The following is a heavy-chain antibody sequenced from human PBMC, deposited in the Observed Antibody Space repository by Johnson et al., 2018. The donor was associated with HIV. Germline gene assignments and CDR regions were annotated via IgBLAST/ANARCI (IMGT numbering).Heavy chain of an antibody. J-gene: IGHJ3*01. V-gene: IGHV3-66*02. D-gene: IGHD5-18*01. CDR2: IYSGGST. CDR1: GFTVSSNY. CDR3: ARDGRDLVTRGGFDF. Sequence: EKLVESGGGLVQPGGSLRLSCAASGFTVSSNYMNWVRQAPGKGLEWVSVIYSGGSTYYADSVKGRFTISRDNSKNTLYLQMNSLRPEDTAVYYCARDGRDLVTRGGFDFRGQGTMVTVSS.